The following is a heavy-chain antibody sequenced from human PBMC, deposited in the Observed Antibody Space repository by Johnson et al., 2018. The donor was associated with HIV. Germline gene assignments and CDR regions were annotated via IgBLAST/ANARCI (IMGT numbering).Heavy chain of an antibody. CDR2: IKSETDGGTT. V-gene: IGHV3-15*01. CDR1: GFTFSNAW. CDR3: TTGISWYGAITFDI. J-gene: IGHJ3*02. D-gene: IGHD3-10*01. Sequence: VQLVESGGGLVKPGGSLRLSCVASGFTFSNAWLSWVRQAAGEGLEWVGRIKSETDGGTTDYAALVKGRFTISRDDSKNTLYLQMNSLKTEDTAVYYCTTGISWYGAITFDIWGQGTMVTVSS.